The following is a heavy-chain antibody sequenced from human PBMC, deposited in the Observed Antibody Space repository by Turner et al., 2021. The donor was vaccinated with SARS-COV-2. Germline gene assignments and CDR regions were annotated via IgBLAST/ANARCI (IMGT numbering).Heavy chain of an antibody. Sequence: EVQLVESGGGLVQPGGSVRFSCAASGFTFSSYWMHWVRQAPGEGLVWVARLNSDGSTTNYADSVKGRFTISRDNAKNTLYLQMNSLRDEDSAVYYCARGVYGDPVGFDRWGQGTLVTVSS. V-gene: IGHV3-74*01. CDR3: ARGVYGDPVGFDR. J-gene: IGHJ5*02. CDR2: LNSDGSTT. D-gene: IGHD2-8*01. CDR1: GFTFSSYW.